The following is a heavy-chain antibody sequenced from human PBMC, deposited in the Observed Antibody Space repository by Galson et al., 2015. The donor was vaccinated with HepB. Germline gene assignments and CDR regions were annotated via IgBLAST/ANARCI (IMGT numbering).Heavy chain of an antibody. Sequence: SLRLSCAASGFTFSNAWMSWVRQAPGKGLEWVGRIKSETDGGTTDYAAPVKGRFTISRDDSKNTLYLQMNSLKTEDTAVYYCTTRYCSSTSCSDYWGQGTLVTVSS. V-gene: IGHV3-15*01. CDR1: GFTFSNAW. J-gene: IGHJ4*02. D-gene: IGHD2-2*01. CDR2: IKSETDGGTT. CDR3: TTRYCSSTSCSDY.